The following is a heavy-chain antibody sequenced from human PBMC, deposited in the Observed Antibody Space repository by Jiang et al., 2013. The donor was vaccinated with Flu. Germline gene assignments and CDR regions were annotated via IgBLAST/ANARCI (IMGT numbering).Heavy chain of an antibody. CDR3: ARAVEMATADP. D-gene: IGHD5-24*01. J-gene: IGHJ5*02. Sequence: YXQKFQGRVTMTRDTSTSTVYMELSSLRSEDTAVYYCARAVEMATADPWGQGTLVTVSS. V-gene: IGHV1-46*01.